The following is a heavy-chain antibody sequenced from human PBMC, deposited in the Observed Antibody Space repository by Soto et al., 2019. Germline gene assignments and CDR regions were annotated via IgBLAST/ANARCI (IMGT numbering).Heavy chain of an antibody. CDR1: GGSISSYY. J-gene: IGHJ4*02. D-gene: IGHD4-17*01. CDR3: ERRYGPGFDY. CDR2: IYYSGST. Sequence: SETLSLTCTVSGGSISSYYWSWIRQPPGKGLEWIGYIYYSGSTNYNPSLKSRVTISVDTSKNQFSLKLSSVTAADTAVYYCERRYGPGFDYWGQGTLVTVSS. V-gene: IGHV4-59*08.